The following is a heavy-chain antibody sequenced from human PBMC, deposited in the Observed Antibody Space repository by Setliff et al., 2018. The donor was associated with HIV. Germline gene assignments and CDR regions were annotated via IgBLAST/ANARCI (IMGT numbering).Heavy chain of an antibody. D-gene: IGHD3-10*01. J-gene: IGHJ2*01. CDR2: LYNSRGT. CDR1: GYSIRSSYW. CDR3: ARSALWFGKADWYVDL. V-gene: IGHV4-28*01. Sequence: PSETLSLTCAVSGYSIRSSYWWGWIRQPPGKGLEWIGYLYNSRGTYYNPSLKSRVTMPVDTSKNQFSLKVRSVTAVGTAVYYCARSALWFGKADWYVDLWGRGTLVTVSS.